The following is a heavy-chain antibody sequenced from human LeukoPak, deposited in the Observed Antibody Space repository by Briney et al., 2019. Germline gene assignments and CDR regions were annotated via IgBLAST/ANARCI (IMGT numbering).Heavy chain of an antibody. V-gene: IGHV4-61*10. CDR1: DGSPNIDTYY. J-gene: IGHJ6*03. CDR2: IYYSGST. Sequence: PSQTLSLTCTVSDGSPNIDTYYWSWIRQPAGKGLEWIGYIYYSGSTNYNPSLKSRVTISVDTSRTQFSLKLTSMTAADTAVYYCARTSRATVTSYYYYYMDVWGKGTTVTVSS. D-gene: IGHD4-17*01. CDR3: ARTSRATVTSYYYYYMDV.